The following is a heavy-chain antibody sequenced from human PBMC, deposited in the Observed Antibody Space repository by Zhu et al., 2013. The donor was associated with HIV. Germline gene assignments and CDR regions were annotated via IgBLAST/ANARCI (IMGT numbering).Heavy chain of an antibody. J-gene: IGHJ3*02. D-gene: IGHD3-22*01. V-gene: IGHV1-2*02. CDR3: ARDYYDSSGYHDAFDI. CDR2: INPNSGGT. CDR1: GYYFTGYY. Sequence: QVQLVQSGAEVKKPGASVKVSCKASGYYFTGYYIYWVRQAPGQGLEWMGWINPNSGGTNYVQKFQGRVTMTRDTSISTVYMELSRLRSDDTAVYYCARDYYDSSGYHDAFDIWDQGTMVTVSS.